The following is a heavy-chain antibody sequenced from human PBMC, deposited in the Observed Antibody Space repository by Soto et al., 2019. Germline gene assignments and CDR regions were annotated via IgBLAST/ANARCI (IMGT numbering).Heavy chain of an antibody. V-gene: IGHV3-74*01. CDR1: GFTFSSYW. CDR2: TNSDGSIT. J-gene: IGHJ4*02. Sequence: GGSLRLSCAASGFTFSSYWMHWVRQAPGKGLVWVSRTNSDGSITSYADSVKGRFTISRDNAKNTLYLQMNSLRAEDTALYYCASELGGARDYWGQGTLVTVSS. CDR3: ASELGGARDY. D-gene: IGHD3-16*01.